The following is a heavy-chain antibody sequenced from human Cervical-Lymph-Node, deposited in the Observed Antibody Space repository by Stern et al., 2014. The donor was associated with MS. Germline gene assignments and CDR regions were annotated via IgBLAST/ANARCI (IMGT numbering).Heavy chain of an antibody. CDR1: GFTFSDYY. J-gene: IGHJ4*02. CDR3: ASTRTRWQTIDY. Sequence: QVQLVESGGGLVKPGGSLRLSCAASGFTFSDYYMSWIRQAPGKGLEWVSYISSSSSYTNYADSVKGRFTISRDNAKNSLYLQMNSLRAEDTAVYYCASTRTRWQTIDYWGQGTLVTVSS. D-gene: IGHD2-15*01. CDR2: ISSSSSYT. V-gene: IGHV3-11*06.